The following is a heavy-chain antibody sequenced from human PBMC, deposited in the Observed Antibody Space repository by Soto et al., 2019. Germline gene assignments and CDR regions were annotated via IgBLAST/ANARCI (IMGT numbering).Heavy chain of an antibody. CDR3: AKGFDLAMDIVVVPAAMGY. CDR1: GFTFSSYA. J-gene: IGHJ4*02. D-gene: IGHD2-2*03. V-gene: IGHV3-23*01. CDR2: ISGSGGST. Sequence: GGSLRLSCAASGFTFSSYAMSWVRQAPGKGLEWVSAISGSGGSTYYADSVKGRFTISRDNSKNTLYLQMNSLRAEDTAVYYCAKGFDLAMDIVVVPAAMGYWGQGTLVTVSS.